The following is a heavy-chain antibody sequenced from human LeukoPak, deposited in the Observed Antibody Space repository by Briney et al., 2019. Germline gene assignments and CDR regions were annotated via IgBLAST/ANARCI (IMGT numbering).Heavy chain of an antibody. CDR3: ASLFSSGPLGGP. CDR2: INPSGGST. V-gene: IGHV1-46*01. CDR1: GYTFTGYY. D-gene: IGHD3-22*01. Sequence: ASVKVSCTASGYTFTGYYMHWVRQAPGQGLEWMGIINPSGGSTSYAQKFQGRVTMTRDTSTSTVYMELSSLRSEDTAVYYCASLFSSGPLGGPWGQGTLVTVSS. J-gene: IGHJ5*02.